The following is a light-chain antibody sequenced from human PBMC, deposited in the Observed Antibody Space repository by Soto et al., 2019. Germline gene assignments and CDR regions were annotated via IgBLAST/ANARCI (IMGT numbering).Light chain of an antibody. Sequence: MAEPRSTLTATEEDRVTITCRASQSISSWLAWYQQKPGKAPKLLIYAASSLQSGVPSRFSGSGSGTDFTLSISSLQPEDFASYYCQLRYIIPRTFG. J-gene: IGKJ1*01. CDR3: QLRYIIPRT. V-gene: IGKV1-39*01. CDR2: AAS. CDR1: QSISSW.